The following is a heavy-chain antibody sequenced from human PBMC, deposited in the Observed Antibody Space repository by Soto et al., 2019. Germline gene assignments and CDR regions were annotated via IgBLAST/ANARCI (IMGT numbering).Heavy chain of an antibody. V-gene: IGHV3-23*01. CDR3: AKVDGFLWFELDS. D-gene: IGHD3-10*01. CDR2: ISASGDGT. J-gene: IGHJ4*02. Sequence: EVQLLESGGGLVQPGGSLRLSCAAYGFTFSSFAMSWVRQAPGKGLEWVSAISASGDGTYYADSVKGRFTISRDNSKNTLYLQMSSLRAEDTAVYYCAKVDGFLWFELDSWGQGTLVTVSS. CDR1: GFTFSSFA.